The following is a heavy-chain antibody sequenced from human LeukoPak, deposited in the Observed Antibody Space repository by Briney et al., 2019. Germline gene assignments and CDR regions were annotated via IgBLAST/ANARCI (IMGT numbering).Heavy chain of an antibody. CDR1: GFTFSGYD. V-gene: IGHV3-13*04. J-gene: IGHJ4*02. D-gene: IGHD1-26*01. Sequence: GGSLRLSCAASGFTFSGYDMHWVRQVTGKGLEWVSGIDTAGDTYYPGSVKGRFTISRENAKNSLYLHMNSLRAGDTAVYYCATGMGATSQALFDYWGQGALVAVSS. CDR3: ATGMGATSQALFDY. CDR2: IDTAGDT.